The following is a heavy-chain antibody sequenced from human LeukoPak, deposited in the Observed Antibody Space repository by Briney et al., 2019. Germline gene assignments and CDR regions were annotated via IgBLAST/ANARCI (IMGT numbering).Heavy chain of an antibody. CDR1: GFTFSSYW. CDR2: IKQDGSGK. Sequence: PGGSLRLSCAASGFTFSSYWMSWVRQAPGKGLEWVANIKQDGSGKYYVDSVKGRFTISRDNAKNSLYLQMNSLRAEDTAVYYCARGGYSGYDLSFDYWGQGTMVTVSS. CDR3: ARGGYSGYDLSFDY. D-gene: IGHD5-12*01. V-gene: IGHV3-7*01. J-gene: IGHJ4*02.